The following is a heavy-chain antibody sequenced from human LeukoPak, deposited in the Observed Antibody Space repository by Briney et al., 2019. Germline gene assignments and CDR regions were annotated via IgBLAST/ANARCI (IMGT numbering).Heavy chain of an antibody. D-gene: IGHD2-2*01. CDR3: AKRPDCSTTNCFRFEY. V-gene: IGHV3-23*01. Sequence: GGSLRLSCAASGFTFSTYAMSWFRKAPGQGLEWVSSINGDGGSTYYAESVKGRFTVSRDNSKNTLYLQMDSLRAEDTAVYYCAKRPDCSTTNCFRFEYWGQGTLVTVSS. J-gene: IGHJ4*02. CDR1: GFTFSTYA. CDR2: INGDGGST.